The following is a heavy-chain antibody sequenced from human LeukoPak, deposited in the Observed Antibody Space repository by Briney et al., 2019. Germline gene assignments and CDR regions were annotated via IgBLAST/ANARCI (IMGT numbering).Heavy chain of an antibody. D-gene: IGHD2-2*01. J-gene: IGHJ4*01. V-gene: IGHV4-59*11. CDR2: FYYIGST. CDR3: ARVGYCSSTSCYPTFDY. CDR1: GGSISSHY. Sequence: LETLCFTCTVSGGSISSHYWSWSRERPGKGLWWRGYFYYIGSTNYNPSPKSRVTISVDTTKNQFSLKLSSVTAADTAVYYCARVGYCSSTSCYPTFDYWGHGTLVTVAS.